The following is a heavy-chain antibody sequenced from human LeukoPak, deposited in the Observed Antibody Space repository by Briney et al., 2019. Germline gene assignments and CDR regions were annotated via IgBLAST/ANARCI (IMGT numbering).Heavy chain of an antibody. Sequence: SETLSLTCSVSGGSISSHYWSWIRQTPGKGLEWIGDIYYSGSTNYNPSLRSRVTLSVDTSKNQFSLKLSSVTAADTAVYYCARGNIVVVPAAILSSQFDPWGQGTLVTVSS. CDR3: ARGNIVVVPAAILSSQFDP. D-gene: IGHD2-2*02. CDR2: IYYSGST. V-gene: IGHV4-59*11. CDR1: GGSISSHY. J-gene: IGHJ5*02.